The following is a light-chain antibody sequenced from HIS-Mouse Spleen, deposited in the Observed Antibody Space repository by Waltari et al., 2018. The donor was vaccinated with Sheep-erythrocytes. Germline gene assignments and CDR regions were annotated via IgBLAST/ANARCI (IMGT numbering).Light chain of an antibody. V-gene: IGLV2-8*01. CDR3: SSYAGSNNWV. Sequence: SALTQPPSASGSPGQSVPISCTGPSSHVGGYTYVPWDQQHPGKAPKLMIYEVSKRPSGVPDRFSGSKSGNTASLTVSGLQAEDEADYYCSSYAGSNNWVFGGGTKLTVL. J-gene: IGLJ3*02. CDR2: EVS. CDR1: SSHVGGYTY.